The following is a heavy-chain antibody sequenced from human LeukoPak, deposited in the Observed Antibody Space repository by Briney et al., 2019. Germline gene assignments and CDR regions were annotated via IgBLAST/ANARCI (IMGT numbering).Heavy chain of an antibody. CDR1: GFIFSSFT. CDR3: ARLHYDVLTGPFDY. CDR2: ISSSSTSI. D-gene: IGHD3-9*01. V-gene: IGHV3-21*01. J-gene: IGHJ4*02. Sequence: GGSLRLSCAASGFIFSSFTMNWVRQAPGKGLEWVSSISSSSTSIYYADSVKGRFTISRENSKNTLWLQMNSLRVEDTAVYYCARLHYDVLTGPFDYWGQGTLVTVSS.